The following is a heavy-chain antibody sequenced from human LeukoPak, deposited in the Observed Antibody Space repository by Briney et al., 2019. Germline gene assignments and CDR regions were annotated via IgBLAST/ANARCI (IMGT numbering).Heavy chain of an antibody. Sequence: GGSLRLSCAVSGFTFSNYEMNWVRQAPGKGLEWVSYISCSGNTIYYADSVKGRFTISRDNAKNSLSLQMNSLRAEDTAVYYCAELGITMIGGVWGKGTTVTISS. CDR1: GFTFSNYE. CDR2: ISCSGNTI. CDR3: AELGITMIGGV. J-gene: IGHJ6*04. V-gene: IGHV3-48*03. D-gene: IGHD3-10*02.